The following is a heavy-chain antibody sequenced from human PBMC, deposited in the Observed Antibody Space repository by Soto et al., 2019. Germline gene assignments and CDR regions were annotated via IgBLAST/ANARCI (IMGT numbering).Heavy chain of an antibody. V-gene: IGHV3-9*01. CDR3: AKDLYSNYGDAFDI. J-gene: IGHJ3*02. CDR1: GFTFDDYA. CDR2: ISWNSDNI. D-gene: IGHD4-4*01. Sequence: GGSLRLSCAASGFTFDDYAMHWVRQAPGKGLEWVSGISWNSDNIVYADSVKGRLTISRDNAKNSLYLQMNSLRAEDTALYYCAKDLYSNYGDAFDIWGQGTMVTVSS.